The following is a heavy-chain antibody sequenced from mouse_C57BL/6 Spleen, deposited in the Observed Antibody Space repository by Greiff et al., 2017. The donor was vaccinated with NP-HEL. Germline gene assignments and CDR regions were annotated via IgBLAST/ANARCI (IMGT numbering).Heavy chain of an antibody. CDR1: GYTFTSYW. Sequence: VKLQQPGAELVKPGASVKLSCKASGYTFTSYWMHWVKQRPGQGLEWIGMIHPNSGSTNYNEKFKSKATLTVDKSSSTAYMQLSSLTSEDSAVYYCALYYYGSSYYAMDYWGQGTSVTVSS. V-gene: IGHV1-64*01. CDR3: ALYYYGSSYYAMDY. D-gene: IGHD1-1*01. CDR2: IHPNSGST. J-gene: IGHJ4*01.